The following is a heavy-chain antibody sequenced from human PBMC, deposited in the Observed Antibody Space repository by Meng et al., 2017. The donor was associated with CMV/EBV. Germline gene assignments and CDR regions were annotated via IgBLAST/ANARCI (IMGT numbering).Heavy chain of an antibody. V-gene: IGHV1-69*05. CDR1: GGTFSSYA. CDR3: ATDPDIVVVPAVIGYYYYYGMDV. Sequence: SVKVSCKASGGTFSSYAISWVRQAPGQGLEWMGGIIPIFGTANYAQKFQGRVTITTDESTSTAYMELSSLRSEDTGVYYCATDPDIVVVPAVIGYYYYYGMDVWGQGTTVTVSS. CDR2: IIPIFGTA. D-gene: IGHD2-2*01. J-gene: IGHJ6*02.